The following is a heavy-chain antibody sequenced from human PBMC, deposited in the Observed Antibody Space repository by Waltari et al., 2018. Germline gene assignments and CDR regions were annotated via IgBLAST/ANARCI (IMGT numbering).Heavy chain of an antibody. CDR1: GGSISSYY. CDR3: ARGGDYETPPGIYYMDV. V-gene: IGHV4-59*01. J-gene: IGHJ6*03. CDR2: IYYSGST. D-gene: IGHD4-17*01. Sequence: QVQLQESGPGLVKPSETLSLTCTVSGGSISSYYWSWIRQPPGKGLEWIGYIYYSGSTNYNPSLKSRVTISVDTSKNQFSLKLSSVTAADTAVYYCARGGDYETPPGIYYMDVWGKGTTVTVSS.